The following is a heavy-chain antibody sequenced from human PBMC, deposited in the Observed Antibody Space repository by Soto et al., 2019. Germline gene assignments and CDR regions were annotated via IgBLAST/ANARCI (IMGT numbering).Heavy chain of an antibody. CDR1: GGSFSGYY. J-gene: IGHJ3*02. V-gene: IGHV4-34*01. Sequence: SETLSLTCAVYGGSFSGYYWGWIRQPPGKGLEWIGEINHSGSTNYNPSLKSRVTISVDTSKNQFSLKLSSVTAADTAVYYCARGRLYDYVWGSYRHNVVRAFDIWGQGTMVTVSS. CDR3: ARGRLYDYVWGSYRHNVVRAFDI. D-gene: IGHD3-16*02. CDR2: INHSGST.